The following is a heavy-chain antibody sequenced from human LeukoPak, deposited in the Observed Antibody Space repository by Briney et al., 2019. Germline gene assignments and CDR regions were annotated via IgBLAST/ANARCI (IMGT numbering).Heavy chain of an antibody. CDR1: GYRFTSYW. CDR3: ATTLGIQLWPDAFDI. Sequence: GESLQISCKGSGYRFTSYWIGWVRQMPGKGLEWMGIIYPGDSDTRYSPSFQGQVTISADKSISTAYLQWSSLKASDTAMYYCATTLGIQLWPDAFDIWGQGTMITVSS. V-gene: IGHV5-51*01. CDR2: IYPGDSDT. J-gene: IGHJ3*02. D-gene: IGHD5-18*01.